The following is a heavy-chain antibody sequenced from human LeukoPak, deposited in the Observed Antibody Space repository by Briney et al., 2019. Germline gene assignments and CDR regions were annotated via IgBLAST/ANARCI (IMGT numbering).Heavy chain of an antibody. J-gene: IGHJ4*02. V-gene: IGHV4-34*01. D-gene: IGHD3-3*01. CDR3: ARGAVWSGYNY. CDR2: INHSGST. CDR1: GGSFSGYY. Sequence: SETLSLTCAVYGGSFSGYYWSWIRQPPGKGLEWIGEINHSGSTNYNPSLRSRVTISVDTSKNQFSLKLSSVTAADTAVYYCARGAVWSGYNYWGQGTLVTVSS.